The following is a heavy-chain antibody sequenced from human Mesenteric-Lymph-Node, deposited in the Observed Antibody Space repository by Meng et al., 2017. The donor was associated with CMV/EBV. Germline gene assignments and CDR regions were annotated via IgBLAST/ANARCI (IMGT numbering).Heavy chain of an antibody. CDR2: INHSGST. D-gene: IGHD4-23*01. J-gene: IGHJ4*02. V-gene: IGHV4-34*01. CDR3: ARHQRWLKSEGGFNY. Sequence: QAGGAGLLKPSETLSLPCAVYGGSFSGYYWSWIRQPPGKGLEWIGEINHSGSTNYNPSLKSRVTISVDTSKNQFSLKLSSVTAADTAVYYCARHQRWLKSEGGFNYWGQGTLVTVSS. CDR1: GGSFSGYY.